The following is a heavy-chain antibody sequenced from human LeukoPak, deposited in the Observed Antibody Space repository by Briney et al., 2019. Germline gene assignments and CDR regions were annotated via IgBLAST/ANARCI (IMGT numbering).Heavy chain of an antibody. CDR3: ARAKRGSYKAFDY. V-gene: IGHV1-2*02. CDR1: GYTFTGYY. J-gene: IGHJ4*02. D-gene: IGHD1-26*01. Sequence: ASVKVSCKASGYTFTGYYMHWVRQAPGQGLEWMGWINPNSGGTNYAQKFQGRVTMTRDTSISTAYMELSRLRSDDTAVYYCARAKRGSYKAFDYWGEGTLVTVSS. CDR2: INPNSGGT.